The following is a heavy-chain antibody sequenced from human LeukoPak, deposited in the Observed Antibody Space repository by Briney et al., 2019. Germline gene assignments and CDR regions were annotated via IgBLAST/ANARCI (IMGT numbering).Heavy chain of an antibody. D-gene: IGHD6-13*01. J-gene: IGHJ4*02. Sequence: SETLSLTCTVPGGSISSYNWSWIRQPAGKGLEWIGRIYTSGSTNYNPSLKSRVTMSVDTSKNQFSLKLSSVTAADTAVYYCARGRAAAGKLDYWGQGTLVTVSS. CDR3: ARGRAAAGKLDY. CDR2: IYTSGST. CDR1: GGSISSYN. V-gene: IGHV4-4*07.